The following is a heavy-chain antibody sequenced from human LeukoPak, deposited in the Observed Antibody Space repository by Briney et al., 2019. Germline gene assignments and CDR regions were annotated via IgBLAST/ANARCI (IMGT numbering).Heavy chain of an antibody. CDR1: GDSIGNYY. J-gene: IGHJ6*03. CDR3: AREGEGYYYVDV. V-gene: IGHV4-4*07. Sequence: PSETLSLTCSVSGDSIGNYYWSWIRQPAGKGLEWIGRIFSSGTTHYNPSLKSRVTMSVDTSKNQFSLNLSSVTAADTAVYFCAREGEGYYYVDVWGKGTMVTISS. CDR2: IFSSGTT. D-gene: IGHD2-21*01.